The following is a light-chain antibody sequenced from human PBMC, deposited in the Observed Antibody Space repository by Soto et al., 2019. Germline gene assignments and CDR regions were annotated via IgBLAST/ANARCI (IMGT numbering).Light chain of an antibody. CDR3: SSYTGSSTHMV. CDR2: DVT. Sequence: QSVLTQPASVSGSPGQSITISCTGTSSDVGGYNYVSWYQQHPGKAPKLMIYDVTHRPSGVSNRLSGSKSGNTASLTISGLQGEDEADYYCSSYTGSSTHMVFGGGTKLTVL. J-gene: IGLJ3*02. V-gene: IGLV2-14*01. CDR1: SSDVGGYNY.